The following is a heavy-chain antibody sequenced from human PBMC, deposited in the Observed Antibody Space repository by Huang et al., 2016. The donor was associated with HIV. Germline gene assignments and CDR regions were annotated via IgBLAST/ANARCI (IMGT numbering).Heavy chain of an antibody. Sequence: QVQLVQSGSELKKPGASVKVSCKASGYTFTTYAINWVRQAPGQGLEWRGWINTNTGNPRYAQDFTGRFVFALDTSVSTAYLQISSLKSEDTAVYYCARDPGSGWYNGDYWGQGTLVTVSS. J-gene: IGHJ4*02. CDR2: INTNTGNP. CDR3: ARDPGSGWYNGDY. CDR1: GYTFTTYA. D-gene: IGHD6-19*01. V-gene: IGHV7-4-1*02.